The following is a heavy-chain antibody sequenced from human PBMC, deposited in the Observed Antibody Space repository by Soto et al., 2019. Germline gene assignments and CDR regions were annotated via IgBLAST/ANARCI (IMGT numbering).Heavy chain of an antibody. CDR1: GGTFIDYA. CDR3: AGTYDTSGDYPYYFEY. Sequence: QVQLVQSGAEVKKPGSSVRVSCEASGGTFIDYAFSWVRQAPGQGLEWRGGTVPISGIEDYAQKFQGRITITADASTRTAYMELTRLRSEDTAVYYCAGTYDTSGDYPYYFEYWGQGTLVTVSS. D-gene: IGHD3-22*01. V-gene: IGHV1-69*01. J-gene: IGHJ4*02. CDR2: TVPISGIE.